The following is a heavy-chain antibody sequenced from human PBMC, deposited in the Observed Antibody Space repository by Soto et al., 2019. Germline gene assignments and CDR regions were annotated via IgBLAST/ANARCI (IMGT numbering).Heavy chain of an antibody. CDR2: IYYSGST. Sequence: SETLSLTCTVSGGSVSSGSYYWSWIRQPPGKGLEWIGYIYYSGSTNYNPSLKSRVTISVDTSKNQFSLKLSSVTAADTAVYYCARDQITPGYDILTGYLYYYYCMDVWGQGTTVTVSS. V-gene: IGHV4-61*01. CDR3: ARDQITPGYDILTGYLYYYYCMDV. J-gene: IGHJ6*02. CDR1: GGSVSSGSYY. D-gene: IGHD3-9*01.